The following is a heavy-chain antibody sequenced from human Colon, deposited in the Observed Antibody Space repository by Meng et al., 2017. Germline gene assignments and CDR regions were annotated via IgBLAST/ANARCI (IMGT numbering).Heavy chain of an antibody. D-gene: IGHD3-22*01. CDR2: IYYSGST. J-gene: IGHJ4*02. Sequence: GSLRLSCTVSGGSISSCSYYWGWIRQPPGKGLEWIGSIYYSGSTYYNPSLKSRVTISVDTSKNQFSLKLSSVTAADTAVYYCARDGGLYDSSGYGDYWGQGTLVPSPQ. V-gene: IGHV4-39*07. CDR1: GGSISSCSYY. CDR3: ARDGGLYDSSGYGDY.